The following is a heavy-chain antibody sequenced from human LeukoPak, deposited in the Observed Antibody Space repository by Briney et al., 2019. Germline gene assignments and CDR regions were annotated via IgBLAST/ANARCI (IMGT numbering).Heavy chain of an antibody. CDR2: IYYGGI. J-gene: IGHJ5*01. CDR3: ARGDGGSSTVPIHWFDS. Sequence: SETLSLTCTVSGGSISSGYYYWSWIRQPPGKGLEYIGYIYYGGIYYNPSLKSRVTISVDTSKNQFSLKLSSVSATDTAVYYCARGDGGSSTVPIHWFDSWGQGTLVTVSS. CDR1: GGSISSGYYY. D-gene: IGHD4-17*01. V-gene: IGHV4-30-4*01.